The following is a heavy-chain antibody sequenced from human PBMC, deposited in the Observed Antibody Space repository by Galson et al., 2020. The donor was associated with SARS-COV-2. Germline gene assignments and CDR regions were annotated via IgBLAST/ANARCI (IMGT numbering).Heavy chain of an antibody. D-gene: IGHD1-20*01. V-gene: IGHV3-74*01. CDR2: INSDGSST. J-gene: IGHJ4*02. Sequence: GESLKLSCAASGFTFSSYWMHWVRQAPGKGLVLVSRINSDGSSTSNADSVKVRFTISRDNAKNTLYLQMNSLRAEDTAVYYCAPLLTGPSDWGQGTLVTVSS. CDR3: APLLTGPSD. CDR1: GFTFSSYW.